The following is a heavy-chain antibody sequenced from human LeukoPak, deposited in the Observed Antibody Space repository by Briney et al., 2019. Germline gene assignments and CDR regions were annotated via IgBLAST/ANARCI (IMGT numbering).Heavy chain of an antibody. CDR2: INTDGSST. CDR1: RFTFSSFW. Sequence: GGSLRLSCAASRFTFSSFWMHWVRQAPGKGLVWVSRINTDGSSTNYADSVKGRFTISRDNTKNTLYLQMNSLRAEDTAVYYCARGDTYGSAPLDYWGQRTLVTVSS. J-gene: IGHJ4*02. V-gene: IGHV3-74*01. D-gene: IGHD3-10*01. CDR3: ARGDTYGSAPLDY.